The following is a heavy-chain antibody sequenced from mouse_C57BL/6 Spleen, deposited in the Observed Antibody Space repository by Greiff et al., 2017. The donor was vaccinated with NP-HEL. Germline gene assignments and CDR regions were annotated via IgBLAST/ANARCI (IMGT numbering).Heavy chain of an antibody. CDR3: AREGVTAPRFAY. CDR1: GYAFSSSW. V-gene: IGHV1-82*01. D-gene: IGHD3-1*01. J-gene: IGHJ3*01. CDR2: IYPGDGDT. Sequence: VQLQQSGPELVKPGASVKISCKASGYAFSSSWMNWVKQRPGQGLEWIGRIYPGDGDTNYNGKFKGKATLTADKSSSTAYMQLSSLTSEDSAVYFCAREGVTAPRFAYWGQGTLVTVSA.